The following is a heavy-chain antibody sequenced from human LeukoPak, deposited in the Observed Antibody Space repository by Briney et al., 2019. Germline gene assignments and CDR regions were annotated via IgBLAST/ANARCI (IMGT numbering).Heavy chain of an antibody. CDR2: ITGSGGIT. CDR1: GFTFSNYA. V-gene: IGHV3-23*01. CDR3: AKWGDYDVLTGYYDPDY. Sequence: PGGSLRLSCVASGFTFSNYAMSWGRQAPGKGLEWVSAITGSGGITYYADSVKGRFTISRDNSKNTLYLQMNSLRAEDTAVYYCAKWGDYDVLTGYYDPDYWGQGTLVTVSS. J-gene: IGHJ4*02. D-gene: IGHD3-9*01.